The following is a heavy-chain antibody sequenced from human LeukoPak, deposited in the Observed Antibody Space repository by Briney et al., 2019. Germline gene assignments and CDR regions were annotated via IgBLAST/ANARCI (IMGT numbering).Heavy chain of an antibody. D-gene: IGHD5-12*01. J-gene: IGHJ5*02. CDR2: INHSGST. Sequence: PSETLSLTCAVYGGSFSGYYWSWIRQPPGKGLEWIGEINHSGSTNYNPSLKSRVTTSVDTSKNQFSLKLSSVTAADTAVYYCARTISGYDPALLFDPWGQGTLVTVSS. V-gene: IGHV4-34*01. CDR3: ARTISGYDPALLFDP. CDR1: GGSFSGYY.